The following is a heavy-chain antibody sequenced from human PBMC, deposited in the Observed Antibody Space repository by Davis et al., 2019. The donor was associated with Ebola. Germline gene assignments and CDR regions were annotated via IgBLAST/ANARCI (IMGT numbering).Heavy chain of an antibody. CDR1: GFVFSNYV. V-gene: IGHV3-23*01. CDR2: LGLSADT. CDR3: AKDTSNIWFDI. J-gene: IGHJ3*02. Sequence: PGGSLRLSCAASGFVFSNYVMSWVRRAPGKGLEWVSTLGLSADTYYADSVKGRFTISRDNSKNTLHLQMNSLRVEDTAIYYCAKDTSNIWFDIWGQGTNVTVSS. D-gene: IGHD1-26*01.